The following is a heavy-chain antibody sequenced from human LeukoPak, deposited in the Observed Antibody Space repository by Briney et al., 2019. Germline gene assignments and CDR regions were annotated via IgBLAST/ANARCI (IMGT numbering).Heavy chain of an antibody. D-gene: IGHD3-10*01. CDR2: IRSKAYGGTT. J-gene: IGHJ3*02. CDR3: ALRGYYGSGSYLASDAFDI. V-gene: IGHV3-49*03. CDR1: GFTFGDYA. Sequence: GGSLRLSCTASGFTFGDYAMSWFRQAPGKGLEWVGFIRSKAYGGTTEYAASVKGRFTSSRDDSKSIAYLQMNSLKTEDTAVYYCALRGYYGSGSYLASDAFDIWGQGTMVTVSS.